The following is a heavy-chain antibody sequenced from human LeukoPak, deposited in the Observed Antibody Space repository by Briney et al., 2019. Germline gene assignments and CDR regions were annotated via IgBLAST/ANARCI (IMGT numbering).Heavy chain of an antibody. D-gene: IGHD3-22*01. CDR3: TTDPTYYYDSSGARPFDY. CDR1: GFTFRSFA. V-gene: IGHV3-15*01. J-gene: IGHJ4*02. CDR2: IKSKTDGGTT. Sequence: GGSLRLSCAASGFTFRSFAMSWVRQAPGKGLEWVGRIKSKTDGGTTDYAAPVKGRFTISRDDSKNTLYLQMNSLKTEDTAVYYCTTDPTYYYDSSGARPFDYWGQGTLVTVSS.